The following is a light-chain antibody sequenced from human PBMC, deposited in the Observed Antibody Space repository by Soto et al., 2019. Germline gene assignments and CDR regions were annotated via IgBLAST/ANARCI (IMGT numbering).Light chain of an antibody. CDR3: QQYESSRT. J-gene: IGKJ1*01. CDR2: GAS. V-gene: IGKV3-20*01. Sequence: EIVLTQSPGTESLSPGERATLSCRASQSVGSRWLAWYQQKPGQAPRVLIYGASKRATGIPGRFSGSGSGTAFTLTINRLEPEDFAVYYCQQYESSRTFGQGTKVEMK. CDR1: QSVGSRW.